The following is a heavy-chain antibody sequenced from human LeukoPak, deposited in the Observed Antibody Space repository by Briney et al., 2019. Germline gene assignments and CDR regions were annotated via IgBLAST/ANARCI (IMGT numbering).Heavy chain of an antibody. D-gene: IGHD4-17*01. Sequence: GSLRLSCAASGFTFRNYAMNWVRQAPGEGLEWCSSIAATSGSTYYADSVKGRFTISRDNSKNTLYLQMNSLRAEDTALYYCAKAAYGDYVNWFDPWGQGTLVTVSS. CDR3: AKAAYGDYVNWFDP. J-gene: IGHJ5*02. CDR2: IAATSGST. V-gene: IGHV3-23*01. CDR1: GFTFRNYA.